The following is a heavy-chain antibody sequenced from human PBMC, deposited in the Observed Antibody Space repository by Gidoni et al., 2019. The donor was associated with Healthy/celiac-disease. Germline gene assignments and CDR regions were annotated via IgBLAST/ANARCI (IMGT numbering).Heavy chain of an antibody. D-gene: IGHD3-10*01. J-gene: IGHJ3*02. V-gene: IGHV3-48*01. CDR2: IRSSSSTI. Sequence: EVQLVESGGGLVQPGGSLRLSCAASGFTFSSYSMNWVRQAPGKGLEWVSYIRSSSSTIYYADSVKGRFTISRDNAKNSLYLQMNSLRAEDTAVYYCARGGWGDTMEKTAFDIWGQGTMVTVSS. CDR3: ARGGWGDTMEKTAFDI. CDR1: GFTFSSYS.